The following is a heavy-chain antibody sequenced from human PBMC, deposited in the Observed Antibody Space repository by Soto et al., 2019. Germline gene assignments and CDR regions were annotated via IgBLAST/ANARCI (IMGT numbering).Heavy chain of an antibody. CDR1: GYTFTSYG. Sequence: VHLVQSGAEVKKPGASVKVSCKASGYTFTSYGITWVRQAPGQGLEWVGLISAHNGNPDYAQKLQGRVIVTRDTSPSTAYMELRGLISDVTAVYYCARGRYGDYWGQGALVTVSS. D-gene: IGHD1-1*01. V-gene: IGHV1-18*01. CDR2: ISAHNGNP. CDR3: ARGRYGDY. J-gene: IGHJ4*02.